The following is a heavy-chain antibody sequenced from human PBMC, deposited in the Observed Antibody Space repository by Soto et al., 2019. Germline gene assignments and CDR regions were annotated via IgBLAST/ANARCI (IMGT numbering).Heavy chain of an antibody. D-gene: IGHD5-12*01. CDR1: GGTFSSYA. J-gene: IGHJ4*02. CDR2: IIPIFGTA. V-gene: IGHV1-69*12. Sequence: QVQLVQSGAEVKKPGSSVKVSCKASGGTFSSYAISWVRQAPGQGLEWMGGIIPIFGTANYAQKFQGRVTITADESTSTAYMELSSLRSEDTAVYYCARDQGGYDHPGGSDFDYWGQGTLVTVSS. CDR3: ARDQGGYDHPGGSDFDY.